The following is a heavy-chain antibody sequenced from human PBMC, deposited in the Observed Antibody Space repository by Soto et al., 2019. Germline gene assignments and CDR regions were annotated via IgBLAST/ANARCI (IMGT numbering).Heavy chain of an antibody. V-gene: IGHV3-11*01. J-gene: IGHJ4*02. CDR2: ISSSGDII. CDR1: GFTFSDHY. D-gene: IGHD3-22*01. Sequence: GGSLRLSCAASGFTFSDHYMSWIRQAPGKGLEWVSYISSSGDIIYYADSVKGRFTISRDNAKNSLYLQMNSLRAEGTAVYYCARDLGYYDSSGYFDYWGQGTLVTVSS. CDR3: ARDLGYYDSSGYFDY.